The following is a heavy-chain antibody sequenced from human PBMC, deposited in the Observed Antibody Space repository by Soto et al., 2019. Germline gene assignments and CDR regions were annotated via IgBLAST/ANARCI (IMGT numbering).Heavy chain of an antibody. CDR2: ISGSGGST. Sequence: VQLLESGGGLVQPGGSLRLSCAASGFTFSSYAMSWVRQAPGKGLEWVSAISGSGGSTYYADSVKGRFTISRDNSKNTLYLQMNSLRAEDTAVYYCAKDLGLLDYYGSVAPGWFDPWGQGTLVTVSS. J-gene: IGHJ5*02. D-gene: IGHD3-10*01. CDR3: AKDLGLLDYYGSVAPGWFDP. CDR1: GFTFSSYA. V-gene: IGHV3-23*01.